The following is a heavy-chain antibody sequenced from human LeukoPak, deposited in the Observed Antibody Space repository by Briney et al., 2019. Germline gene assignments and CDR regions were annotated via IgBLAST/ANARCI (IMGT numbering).Heavy chain of an antibody. CDR2: ISYDGSNT. CDR3: ARGRGVGATALDY. V-gene: IGHV3-30*03. J-gene: IGHJ4*02. D-gene: IGHD1-26*01. Sequence: GGSLRLSCAASVVTFSSYGMHWVRQAPGKGLEWVAVISYDGSNTYYADSVKGRFTISRDNAKNSLYLQMNSLRAEDTAVYYCARGRGVGATALDYWGQGTLVTVSS. CDR1: VVTFSSYG.